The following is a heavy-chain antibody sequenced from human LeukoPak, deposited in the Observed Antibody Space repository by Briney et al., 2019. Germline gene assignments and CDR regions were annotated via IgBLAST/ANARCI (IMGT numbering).Heavy chain of an antibody. CDR3: ATKQWLAPPPDS. Sequence: PGGSLRLSCAASGFTFRKDWMIWVRQAPGKGLESVSRINTDGTVTTYADSVKGRFTVSRDNADNTMFLQMNSVRDEDTAVYYCATKQWLAPPPDSWGQGTPVTVSS. V-gene: IGHV3-74*01. CDR2: INTDGTVT. D-gene: IGHD6-19*01. J-gene: IGHJ4*02. CDR1: GFTFRKDW.